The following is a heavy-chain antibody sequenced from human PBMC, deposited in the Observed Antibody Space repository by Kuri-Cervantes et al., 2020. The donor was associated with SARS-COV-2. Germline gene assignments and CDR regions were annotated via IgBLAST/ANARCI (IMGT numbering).Heavy chain of an antibody. D-gene: IGHD3-22*01. Sequence: GGSLRLSCVASGFTFSLYAMSWVRLAPGKGLEWVSVIYSGGRTYYADSGKGRFTISRDNSKNTLYLQMNSLRAEDTAVYYCARYYYYDSSYPVGGAFDIWGQGTMVTVSS. V-gene: IGHV3-53*01. CDR2: IYSGGRT. CDR1: GFTFSLYA. CDR3: ARYYYYDSSYPVGGAFDI. J-gene: IGHJ3*02.